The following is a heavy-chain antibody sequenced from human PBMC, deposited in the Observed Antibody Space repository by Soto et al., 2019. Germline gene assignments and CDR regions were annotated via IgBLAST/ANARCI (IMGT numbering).Heavy chain of an antibody. CDR3: ARDFWSGDYKCDYFDL. CDR2: MNPNSGNT. V-gene: IGHV1-8*01. CDR1: GYTFTSSD. J-gene: IGHJ2*01. D-gene: IGHD3-3*01. Sequence: ASVKVSCKASGYTFTSSDINWVRQATGQGFEYLGWMNPNSGNTGYVKKFQGRVTMTRDTSISTAYLELSRLRSDHTAVYYCARDFWSGDYKCDYFDLWARRTPVPVSS.